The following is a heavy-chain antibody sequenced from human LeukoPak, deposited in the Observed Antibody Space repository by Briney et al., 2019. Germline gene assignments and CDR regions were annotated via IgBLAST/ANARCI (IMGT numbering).Heavy chain of an antibody. CDR2: IRYDGSNK. Sequence: GRSLRLSCAAPGFTFSSYGMDWVGQAPGKGLEGVAFIRYDGSNKYYADSVKGRLTISRDNSKNTLYLQMNSLRAEDTAVYYCAKDGIIVVVAAVDAFDIWGQGTMVTVSS. CDR1: GFTFSSYG. D-gene: IGHD2-21*01. CDR3: AKDGIIVVVAAVDAFDI. V-gene: IGHV3-30*02. J-gene: IGHJ3*02.